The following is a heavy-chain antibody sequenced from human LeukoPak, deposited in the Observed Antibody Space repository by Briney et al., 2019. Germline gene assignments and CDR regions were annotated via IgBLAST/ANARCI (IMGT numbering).Heavy chain of an antibody. D-gene: IGHD6-6*01. V-gene: IGHV3-21*04. CDR3: AKRVEYSSSSGGYFDY. CDR2: ISSSSSYI. CDR1: GFTFSSYS. J-gene: IGHJ4*03. Sequence: PGGSLRLSCAASGFTFSSYSMNWVRQAPGKGLEWVSSISSSSSYIYYADSVKGRFTISRDNSKNTLYLQMNSLRAEDTALYYCAKRVEYSSSSGGYFDYWGQGTLVTVSS.